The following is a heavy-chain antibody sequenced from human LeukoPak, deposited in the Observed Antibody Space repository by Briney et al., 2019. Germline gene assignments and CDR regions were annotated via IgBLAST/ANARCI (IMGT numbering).Heavy chain of an antibody. D-gene: IGHD3-16*01. CDR2: ISDSGDDT. Sequence: GGSLRLSCAASGFTVSSNFGMSWVRQAPGKGLEWVSSISDSGDDTYYADSVKGRFTISRDNFMNTLYLQMNSLRAEDSAIYYCAKRFGVYWFFDVWGRGTLVTVSS. V-gene: IGHV3-23*01. CDR3: AKRFGVYWFFDV. CDR1: GFTVSSNFG. J-gene: IGHJ2*01.